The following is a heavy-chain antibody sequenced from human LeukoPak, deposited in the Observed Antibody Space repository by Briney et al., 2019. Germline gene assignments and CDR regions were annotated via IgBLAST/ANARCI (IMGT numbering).Heavy chain of an antibody. J-gene: IGHJ6*03. V-gene: IGHV1-69*06. CDR3: ARSGAAAVAGIPYYMTV. D-gene: IGHD6-19*01. CDR2: IIPIFGTT. Sequence: SVKVSCKASGGTFSNYAISWVRQAPGQGPEWMGSIIPIFGTTNYAQKFQGRVTITADKSTSTAYMELSSLGYEDTAVYYCARSGAAAVAGIPYYMTVWGRGTTITVSS. CDR1: GGTFSNYA.